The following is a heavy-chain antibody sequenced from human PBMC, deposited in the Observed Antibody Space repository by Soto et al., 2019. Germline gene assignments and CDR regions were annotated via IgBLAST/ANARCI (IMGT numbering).Heavy chain of an antibody. CDR3: TRTPGYGGFDGMEG. D-gene: IGHD4-17*01. J-gene: IGHJ6*01. CDR2: INPNTGGR. V-gene: IGHV1-2*02. Sequence: GASVKVSCKASGYSLTDYYIHWVRRAPGQGLEWMGWINPNTGGRNYARKFQDRVTMTRDTSISTAYMELNRLIYDDAAIYYCTRTPGYGGFDGMEGWGQGARVTV. CDR1: GYSLTDYY.